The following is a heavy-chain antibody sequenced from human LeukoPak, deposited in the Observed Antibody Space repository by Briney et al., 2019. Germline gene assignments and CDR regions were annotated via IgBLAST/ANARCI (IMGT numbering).Heavy chain of an antibody. Sequence: SETLSLTCAVYGGSFSGYYWSWIRQPPGKGLEWIGEINHSGSTNYNPSLKSRVTISVDTSKNQFSLKLSSVTAADTAAYYCARRRLIAAAGTGGLDYWGQGTLVTVSS. CDR1: GGSFSGYY. CDR3: ARRRLIAAAGTGGLDY. CDR2: INHSGST. J-gene: IGHJ4*02. D-gene: IGHD6-13*01. V-gene: IGHV4-34*01.